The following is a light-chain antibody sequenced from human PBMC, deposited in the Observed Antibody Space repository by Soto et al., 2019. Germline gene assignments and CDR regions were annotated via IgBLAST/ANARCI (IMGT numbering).Light chain of an antibody. V-gene: IGKV3-15*01. CDR1: QSVRSN. Sequence: EVVMTQSPATLSVSPGERATLSXRASQSVRSNLAWYQQKPGQSPRLLIYGASSRATGVPVRFSGSGSGVAFTLTISGLQSEDFAVYHCQQYNQWPGTFGQGTKVDIK. J-gene: IGKJ1*01. CDR3: QQYNQWPGT. CDR2: GAS.